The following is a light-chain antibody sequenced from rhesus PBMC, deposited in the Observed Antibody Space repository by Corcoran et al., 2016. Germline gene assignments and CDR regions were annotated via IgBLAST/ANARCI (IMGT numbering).Light chain of an antibody. CDR1: QNIYSN. V-gene: IGKV1S8*01. CDR3: QHYYDTPYR. J-gene: IGKJ2*01. CDR2: AAS. Sequence: DIQMTQSPSALSASVGDRVTISCRASQNIYSNLAWYQQKPGKAPKLLIYAASSLQTGIPSRFSGSGSGTDFTLTISSLQPEDSAAYYCQHYYDTPYRFGQGTKVEIK.